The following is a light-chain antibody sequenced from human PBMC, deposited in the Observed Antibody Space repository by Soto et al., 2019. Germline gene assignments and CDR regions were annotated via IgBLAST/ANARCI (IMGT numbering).Light chain of an antibody. Sequence: QSVLTQPPSMSAAPRQKVTISCSGGTSNIGKNYVSWYQRLPGAAPKLLFYDNDKRPSGIPDRFSGSQSGTSSTLGITGLQTGDEADYFCATWDTSLNSVVFGGGTKLTVL. V-gene: IGLV1-51*01. CDR1: TSNIGKNY. CDR3: ATWDTSLNSVV. CDR2: DND. J-gene: IGLJ2*01.